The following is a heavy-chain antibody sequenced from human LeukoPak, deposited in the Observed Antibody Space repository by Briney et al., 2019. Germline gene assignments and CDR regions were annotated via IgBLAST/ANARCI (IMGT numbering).Heavy chain of an antibody. V-gene: IGHV3-23*01. CDR3: AKGYYDYVWGSYYFDY. CDR2: ISGSGGST. CDR1: GSTFSSYA. D-gene: IGHD3-16*01. J-gene: IGHJ4*02. Sequence: GGSLRLSCAASGSTFSSYAMSWVRQAPGKGLEWVSAISGSGGSTHYADSVKGRFTISRDNSRDTLYLQMNSLRAEDTAVYYCAKGYYDYVWGSYYFDYWGQGTLVTVSS.